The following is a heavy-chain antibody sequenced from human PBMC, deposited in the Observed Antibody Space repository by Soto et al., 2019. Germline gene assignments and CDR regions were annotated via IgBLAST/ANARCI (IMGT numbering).Heavy chain of an antibody. D-gene: IGHD3-10*01. CDR2: IVVNSGNT. CDR3: AADWHYGSGSYYAYYYGMDV. J-gene: IGHJ6*02. CDR1: GFTFTSSA. Sequence: QMQLVQSGPEVKKPGTSVKVSCKASGFTFTSSAMQWVRQARGQRLEWIGWIVVNSGNTNYAQKFQERVTITRDMSTSTAYMALRSLRSEDTAVYYCAADWHYGSGSYYAYYYGMDVWGQGTTVTVSS. V-gene: IGHV1-58*02.